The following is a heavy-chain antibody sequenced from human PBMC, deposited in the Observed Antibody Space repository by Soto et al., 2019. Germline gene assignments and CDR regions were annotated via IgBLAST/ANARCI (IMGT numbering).Heavy chain of an antibody. Sequence: GASVKVSCKASGYTFTSYGISWVRQAPGQGLEWMGWISAYNGNTNYAQKLQGRVTMTTDTSTSTAYMELRSLRSDDTAVYYCARYSLGVSLYYFDYWGQGTLVTVSS. D-gene: IGHD3-16*02. J-gene: IGHJ4*02. CDR1: GYTFTSYG. V-gene: IGHV1-18*01. CDR2: ISAYNGNT. CDR3: ARYSLGVSLYYFDY.